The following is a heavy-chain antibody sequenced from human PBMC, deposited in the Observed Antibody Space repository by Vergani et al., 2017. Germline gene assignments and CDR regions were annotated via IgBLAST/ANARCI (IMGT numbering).Heavy chain of an antibody. D-gene: IGHD6-19*01. J-gene: IGHJ4*02. V-gene: IGHV3-15*01. CDR3: AKVGVIQWLVHIREYYFDY. Sequence: EVQLVESGGGLVKPGGSLRLSCAASGFTFSNAWMSWVRQAPGKGLEWVGRIKSKTDGGTTDYAAPVKGRFTISRDDSKNTLYLQMNSLKTEDTAVYYCAKVGVIQWLVHIREYYFDYWGQGTLVTVSS. CDR2: IKSKTDGGTT. CDR1: GFTFSNAW.